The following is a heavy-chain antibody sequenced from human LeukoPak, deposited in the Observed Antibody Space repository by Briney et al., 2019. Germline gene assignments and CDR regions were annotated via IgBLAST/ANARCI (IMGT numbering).Heavy chain of an antibody. CDR1: GYTFTSYG. J-gene: IGHJ5*02. D-gene: IGHD3-3*01. CDR3: ARDPRIPILGVSGAARFAP. V-gene: IGHV1-18*01. Sequence: ASVKVSCKASGYTFTSYGISWVRQAPGQGLEWMGWISAYNGNTNYAQKLQGRVTMTTDTSTSTAYMELRSLRSDDTAVYYCARDPRIPILGVSGAARFAPWGQGPLVTVSS. CDR2: ISAYNGNT.